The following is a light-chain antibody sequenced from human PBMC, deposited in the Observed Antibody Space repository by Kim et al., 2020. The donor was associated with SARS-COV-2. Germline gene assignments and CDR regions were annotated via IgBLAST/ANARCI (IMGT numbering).Light chain of an antibody. Sequence: GQSNTISCTGISSDVGDHNYVSWYQQHPGKAPKLIIYAVNNRPSGISNRFSASKSGNTASLTISGLQAEDEANYYCSTRRSTLYVIFGGGTQLTVL. J-gene: IGLJ2*01. CDR1: SSDVGDHNY. CDR2: AVN. CDR3: STRRSTLYVI. V-gene: IGLV2-14*03.